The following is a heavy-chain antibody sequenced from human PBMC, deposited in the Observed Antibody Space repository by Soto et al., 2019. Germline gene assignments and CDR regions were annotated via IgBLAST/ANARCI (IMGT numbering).Heavy chain of an antibody. CDR1: GDSISNSF. V-gene: IGHV4-59*01. Sequence: SETLSLTCSVSGDSISNSFWSWIRQPPGKGLQWIGDIDYTGRTNYNPSLKSRVTISVDMPKKQFSLELSSVTAADTAVYYCARARMYYYDTTGYFYFDPWGQGTRVTVSS. CDR2: IDYTGRT. CDR3: ARARMYYYDTTGYFYFDP. D-gene: IGHD3-22*01. J-gene: IGHJ5*02.